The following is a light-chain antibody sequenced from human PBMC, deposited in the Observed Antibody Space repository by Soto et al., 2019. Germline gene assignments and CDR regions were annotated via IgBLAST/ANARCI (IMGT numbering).Light chain of an antibody. CDR1: QSVSNY. V-gene: IGKV3-11*01. J-gene: IGKJ4*01. Sequence: VLTQSPAILSLSPGERATLSCRASQSVSNYLAWYQQRPGQAPRLLIYDSSNRATGIPARFSASGSGTGLPPNIRNLRPEGFSVYFRQQRRGLPLPFGGGTKVEIK. CDR2: DSS. CDR3: QQRRGLPLP.